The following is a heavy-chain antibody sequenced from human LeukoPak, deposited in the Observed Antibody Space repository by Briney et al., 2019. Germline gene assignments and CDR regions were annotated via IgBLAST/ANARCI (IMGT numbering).Heavy chain of an antibody. CDR2: ISSDGITT. Sequence: GGSLRLSCAASGFSFSSSWMHWVRQVPGKGLVWVSRISSDGITTNYADSVKGRFTISRDNAKNTVYLQMNSLRAEDTAVYYCARMEVAWGQGTIVTVSS. CDR1: GFSFSSSW. V-gene: IGHV3-74*01. J-gene: IGHJ3*01. D-gene: IGHD3-3*01. CDR3: ARMEVA.